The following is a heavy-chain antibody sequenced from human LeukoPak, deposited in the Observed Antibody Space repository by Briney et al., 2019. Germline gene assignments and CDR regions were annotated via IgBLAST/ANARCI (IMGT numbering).Heavy chain of an antibody. Sequence: SXTLSLTCTVSGGSISSYYWSWLRQLPGKGLEWIGNIYYSGSTNYNPSLNSRVPISVDTSNNHFSLKLSSVTAADTAVYYCASSTPPRYIAVAGRPFDYWGQGTLVTVSS. CDR1: GGSISSYY. V-gene: IGHV4-59*01. D-gene: IGHD6-19*01. CDR2: IYYSGST. J-gene: IGHJ4*02. CDR3: ASSTPPRYIAVAGRPFDY.